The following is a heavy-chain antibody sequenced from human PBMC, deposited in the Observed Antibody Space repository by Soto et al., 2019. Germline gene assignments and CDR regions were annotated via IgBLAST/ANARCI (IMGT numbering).Heavy chain of an antibody. CDR3: ARAPRMGNYYYYGMDV. D-gene: IGHD7-27*01. V-gene: IGHV4-59*01. J-gene: IGHJ6*02. CDR2: IYYSGST. CDR1: GGSISSYY. Sequence: SETLSLTCTVSGGSISSYYWSWIRQPPGKGLEWIGYIYYSGSTNYNPSLKSRVTISVDTSKNQFSLKLSSVTAADTAAYYCARAPRMGNYYYYGMDVWGQGTTVTVSS.